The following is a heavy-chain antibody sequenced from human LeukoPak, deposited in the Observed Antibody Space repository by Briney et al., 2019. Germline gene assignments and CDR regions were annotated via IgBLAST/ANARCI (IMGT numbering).Heavy chain of an antibody. CDR3: ARRGNGNWFAP. D-gene: IGHD3-10*01. V-gene: IGHV4-39*01. J-gene: IGHJ5*02. Sequence: SSETLSLTCPVSGGSISSSGYYWGWIRQPPGTGLEWIGRIYYTGSTYYNPSLKGRVTISVDTSQNQLSLKLSSVTAADTAVHYCARRGNGNWFAPWG. CDR1: GGSISSSGYY. CDR2: IYYTGST.